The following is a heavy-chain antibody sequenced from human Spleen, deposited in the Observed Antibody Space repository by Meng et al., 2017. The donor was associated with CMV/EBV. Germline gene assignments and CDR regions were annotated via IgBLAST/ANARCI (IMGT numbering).Heavy chain of an antibody. D-gene: IGHD2-2*02. CDR2: IYYSGST. V-gene: IGHV4-59*13. Sequence: SETLSLTCTVSGGSISSYYWSWIRQPPGKGLEWIGYIYYSGSTNYNPSLKSRVTISVDTSKNQFSLKLSSVTAADTAVYYCARDWGCSSTSCYTGFYYYYGMDVWGQGTTVTVSS. J-gene: IGHJ6*02. CDR3: ARDWGCSSTSCYTGFYYYYGMDV. CDR1: GGSISSYY.